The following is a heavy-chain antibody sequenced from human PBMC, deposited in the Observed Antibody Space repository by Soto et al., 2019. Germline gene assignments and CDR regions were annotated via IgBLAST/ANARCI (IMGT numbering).Heavy chain of an antibody. Sequence: GGSLRLSCAASGFSFSSYFMHWVRQPPGKGLEWVAVIWDDGSNKYYGDSVKGRFTISRDNSKNTVYLQMNSLRAEDTAVYYCVRIQHSGNLVGGFDYWGQGTLVTVSS. CDR2: IWDDGSNK. V-gene: IGHV3-33*01. CDR3: VRIQHSGNLVGGFDY. CDR1: GFSFSSYF. D-gene: IGHD5-12*01. J-gene: IGHJ4*02.